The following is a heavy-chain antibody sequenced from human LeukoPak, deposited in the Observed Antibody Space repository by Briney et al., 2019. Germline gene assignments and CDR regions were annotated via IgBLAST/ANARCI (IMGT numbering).Heavy chain of an antibody. CDR3: AKDYDRAWYFDL. CDR1: GFTFSSYG. D-gene: IGHD3-22*01. Sequence: GGSLRLSCAASGFTFSSYGMHWVRQAPAKGLEWVAVIWYDGSNKYYADSVKGRFTISRDNSKNTLYLQMNSLRAEDTAVYYCAKDYDRAWYFDLWGRGTLVTVSS. J-gene: IGHJ2*01. V-gene: IGHV3-33*06. CDR2: IWYDGSNK.